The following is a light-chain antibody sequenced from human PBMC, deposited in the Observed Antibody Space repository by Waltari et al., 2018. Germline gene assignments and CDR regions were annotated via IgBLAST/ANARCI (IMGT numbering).Light chain of an antibody. CDR3: QQSDSSLST. J-gene: IGKJ1*01. CDR1: RSVSPY. Sequence: DIQMTQSPSSPSASVGDNITITCRASRSVSPYLNWYQQKPGHAPKLLIYAASSLLSGVPTRFSGSGSGTDFTLSISSLQAEDFATYVCQQSDSSLSTFGQGTKVEV. V-gene: IGKV1-39*01. CDR2: AAS.